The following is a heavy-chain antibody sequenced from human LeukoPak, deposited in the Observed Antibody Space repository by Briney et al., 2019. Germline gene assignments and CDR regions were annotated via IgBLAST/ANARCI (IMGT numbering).Heavy chain of an antibody. CDR1: GFTFSSYA. CDR3: AKGLRTGVGPYMGYHYYMDV. V-gene: IGHV3-23*01. D-gene: IGHD3-16*01. Sequence: GGSLRLSCAASGFTFSSYAMSWVRQAPGKGLKWVSTINDNGDGTYYADSVKGRFTISRDNSYNTVSLQMNRLRDEDTGVYYCAKGLRTGVGPYMGYHYYMDVWGKGATVTVSS. CDR2: INDNGDGT. J-gene: IGHJ6*03.